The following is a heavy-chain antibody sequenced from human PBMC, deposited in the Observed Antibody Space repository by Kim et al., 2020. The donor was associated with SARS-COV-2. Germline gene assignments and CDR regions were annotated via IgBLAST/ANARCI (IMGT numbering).Heavy chain of an antibody. CDR1: GFTVSSNY. Sequence: GGSLRLSCAASGFTVSSNYMSWVRQAPGKGLEWVSVIYSGGSTYYADSVKGRFTISRDNSKNTLYLQMNSLRAEDTAVYYCASYIVVVPAANRPKKAYGMDVWGQGTTVTVSS. D-gene: IGHD2-2*01. CDR2: IYSGGST. V-gene: IGHV3-53*01. CDR3: ASYIVVVPAANRPKKAYGMDV. J-gene: IGHJ6*02.